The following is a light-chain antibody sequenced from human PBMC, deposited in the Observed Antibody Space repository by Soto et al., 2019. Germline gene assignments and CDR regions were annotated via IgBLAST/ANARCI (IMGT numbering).Light chain of an antibody. CDR3: QQYNTYS. CDR2: KAS. V-gene: IGKV1-5*03. Sequence: DIPMAQSRSTLSASVGARVTITCRASQSISTWLAWYQHKAGKAPKLLFYKASSLESGVPSRFSGSGSGTEFTLSISSLRPEDFETYYCQQYNTYSLVHGTKVEIK. J-gene: IGKJ1*01. CDR1: QSISTW.